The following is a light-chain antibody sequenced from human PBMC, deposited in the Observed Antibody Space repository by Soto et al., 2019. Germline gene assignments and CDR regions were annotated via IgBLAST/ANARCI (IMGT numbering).Light chain of an antibody. CDR2: EAS. J-gene: IGKJ3*01. Sequence: DIQMTQSPSTLSGSVGDRVIITCRASPTISSWLACYQHKPGKAPKLLIYEASTLESGVPSRFSGSGSGTEFTLTHSGQQPVDFATYYCKRPNSFGPGTKVDI. CDR1: PTISSW. V-gene: IGKV1-5*01. CDR3: KRPNS.